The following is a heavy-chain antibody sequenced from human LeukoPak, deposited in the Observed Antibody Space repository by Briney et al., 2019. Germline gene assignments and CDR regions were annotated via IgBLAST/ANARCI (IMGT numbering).Heavy chain of an antibody. D-gene: IGHD2-2*02. V-gene: IGHV3-30*02. CDR1: GFTFSSYG. CDR3: AKEGQYCSSTSCYNPTNAFDI. Sequence: SGGSLRLSCAASGFTFSSYGMHWVRQAPGKGLEWVAFIRYDGSNKYYADSVKGRFTISRDNSKNTLYLQMNSLRAEGTAVYYCAKEGQYCSSTSCYNPTNAFDIWGQGTMVTVSS. J-gene: IGHJ3*02. CDR2: IRYDGSNK.